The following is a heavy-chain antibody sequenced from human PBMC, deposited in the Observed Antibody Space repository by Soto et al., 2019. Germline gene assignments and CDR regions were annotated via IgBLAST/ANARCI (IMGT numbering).Heavy chain of an antibody. Sequence: TLSLTCTVSGGPISGGDYYWSWIRQPPGKGLEWIGYIHYSGSTYYNPSLKSRVTISLDTSKNQFSLKLSSVTAADTAVYYCVRESCTSASCPWGWFDPWGQGTLVNVSS. D-gene: IGHD2-2*01. V-gene: IGHV4-30-4*01. J-gene: IGHJ5*02. CDR1: GGPISGGDYY. CDR2: IHYSGST. CDR3: VRESCTSASCPWGWFDP.